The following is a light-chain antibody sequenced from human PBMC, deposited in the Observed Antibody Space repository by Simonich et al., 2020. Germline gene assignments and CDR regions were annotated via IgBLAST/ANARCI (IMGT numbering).Light chain of an antibody. Sequence: NFILTQPHSVSESPGKTVTISCTRSSGSIASNYVQWYQQRQGSAPTTVMYEDNQRPSGGPAPFSGSIDSSSNAASLTISGLKTEDEADYYCQSYDSSNHWVFGGGTKLTVL. J-gene: IGLJ3*02. CDR3: QSYDSSNHWV. V-gene: IGLV6-57*03. CDR1: SGSIASNY. CDR2: EDN.